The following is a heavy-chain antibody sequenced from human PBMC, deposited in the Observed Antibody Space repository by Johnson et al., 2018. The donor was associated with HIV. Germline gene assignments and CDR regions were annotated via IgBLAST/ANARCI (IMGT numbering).Heavy chain of an antibody. J-gene: IGHJ3*02. Sequence: QVQLVESGGGVVLPGRSLRLSCAASGFTFSSYAMHWVRQAPGKGLEWVAVISYDGSNKYYADSVKGRFTISRDNSKNTLYLQMNSLRAEDTAVYYCAKDRGQFGDGVPDAFDIWGQGTMVTVSP. CDR2: ISYDGSNK. CDR3: AKDRGQFGDGVPDAFDI. CDR1: GFTFSSYA. D-gene: IGHD3-10*01. V-gene: IGHV3-30-3*01.